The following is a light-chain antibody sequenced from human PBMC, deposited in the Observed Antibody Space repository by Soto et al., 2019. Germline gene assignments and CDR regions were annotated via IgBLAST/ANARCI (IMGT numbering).Light chain of an antibody. CDR2: GAS. CDR1: QSVTSNY. CDR3: QQYASSPWT. J-gene: IGKJ1*01. V-gene: IGKV3-20*01. Sequence: EIVLTQSPGTLSLSPGESATLSCRASQSVTSNYLAWYQQKPGQAPSLLIYGASARAAGIPDRFSGSGTGTDFALTISGLEPEDFAVYFCQQYASSPWTFGQGTKVEIK.